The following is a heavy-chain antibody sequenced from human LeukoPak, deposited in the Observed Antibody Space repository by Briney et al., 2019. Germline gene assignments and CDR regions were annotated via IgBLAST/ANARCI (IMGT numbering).Heavy chain of an antibody. V-gene: IGHV3-48*01. CDR3: ARDSIRQQLYCFDY. CDR2: ISSTRTTI. Sequence: GGSLRLSCAASGFTFSSYSMNWVRQAPGKGLEWVSNISSTRTTIYYADSVKGRFTISRDNAKNSLYLQMDSLRADDTAVYFCARDSIRQQLYCFDYWGRGTLVTVSS. D-gene: IGHD6-13*01. J-gene: IGHJ4*02. CDR1: GFTFSSYS.